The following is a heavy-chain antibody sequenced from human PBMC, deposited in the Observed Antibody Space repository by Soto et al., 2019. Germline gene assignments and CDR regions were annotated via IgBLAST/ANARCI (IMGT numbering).Heavy chain of an antibody. J-gene: IGHJ3*02. CDR3: ARDPQETTTKLGDAFDI. Sequence: GASVKVACKASGYTFTSYAMHWVRQAPGQRLEWMGWINAGNGNTKYSQKFQGRVTITRDTSASTAYMELSSLRSEDTAVYYCARDPQETTTKLGDAFDIWGQGTMVTVSS. CDR2: INAGNGNT. V-gene: IGHV1-3*01. CDR1: GYTFTSYA. D-gene: IGHD4-4*01.